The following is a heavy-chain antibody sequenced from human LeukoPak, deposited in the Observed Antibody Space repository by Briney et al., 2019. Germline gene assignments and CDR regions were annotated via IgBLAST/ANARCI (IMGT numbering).Heavy chain of an antibody. CDR1: GGSISSGGYS. CDR2: IYHSGST. Sequence: PSETLSLTCAVSGGSISSGGYSWSWIRQPPGKGLEWIGYIYHSGSTYYNPSLKSRVTISVDTSKNQFSLKLSSVTAADTAVYYCARGSNPKSSGYYYWGQGTLVTVSS. D-gene: IGHD3-22*01. J-gene: IGHJ4*02. V-gene: IGHV4-30-2*01. CDR3: ARGSNPKSSGYYY.